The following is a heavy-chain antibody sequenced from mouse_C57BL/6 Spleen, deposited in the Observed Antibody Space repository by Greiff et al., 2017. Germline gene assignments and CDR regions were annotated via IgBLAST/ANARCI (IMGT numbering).Heavy chain of an antibody. CDR3: ARYPHYYGSYYYAMDY. D-gene: IGHD1-1*01. J-gene: IGHJ4*01. Sequence: QVQLQQSGPELVKPGASVKISCKASGYAFSSSWMNWVKQRPGKGLEWIGRIYPGDGDTNYNGKFKGKDTLTADKSSSTAYMQLSSLTSEDSAVYFCARYPHYYGSYYYAMDYWGQGTSVTVSS. V-gene: IGHV1-82*01. CDR1: GYAFSSSW. CDR2: IYPGDGDT.